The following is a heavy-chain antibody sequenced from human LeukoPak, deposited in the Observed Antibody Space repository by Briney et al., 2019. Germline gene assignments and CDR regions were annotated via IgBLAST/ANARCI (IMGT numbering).Heavy chain of an antibody. V-gene: IGHV4-59*08. CDR1: GGSISSYY. CDR2: IYYSGST. J-gene: IGHJ6*02. Sequence: PSETLSLACTVSGGSISSYYWSWIRQPPGKGLEWIGYIYYSGSTNYNPSLKSRVTISVDTSKNQFSLNLSSVTAADTAVYYCARLSCSGGGCYLPPYYYYGMDVWGQGTTVTVSS. CDR3: ARLSCSGGGCYLPPYYYYGMDV. D-gene: IGHD2-15*01.